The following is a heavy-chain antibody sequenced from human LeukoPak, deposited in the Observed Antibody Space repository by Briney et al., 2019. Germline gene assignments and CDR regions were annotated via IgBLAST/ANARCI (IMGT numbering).Heavy chain of an antibody. CDR3: ASSYCSSTSCYP. D-gene: IGHD2-2*01. CDR2: IIPIFGTA. CDR1: GYTFTSYG. Sequence: SVKVSCKASGYTFTSYGISWVRQAPGQGLEWMGGIIPIFGTANYAQKFQGRVTITADESTSTAYMELSSLRSEDTAVYYCASSYCSSTSCYPWGQGTLVTVSS. V-gene: IGHV1-69*13. J-gene: IGHJ5*02.